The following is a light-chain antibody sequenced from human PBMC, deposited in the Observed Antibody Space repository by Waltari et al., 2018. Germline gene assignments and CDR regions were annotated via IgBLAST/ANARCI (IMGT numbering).Light chain of an antibody. CDR2: RAS. V-gene: IGKV3-20*01. J-gene: IGKJ1*01. Sequence: EIVLKQSPGTASLSPGERVTLSCRASQSFGSSSLAWYQQKPGQAPRLVIYRASRRATGIPDRFSGSGSGTDFSLTISRLEPEDFAVYYCQQHGTLPATFGQGTKVEIK. CDR3: QQHGTLPAT. CDR1: QSFGSSS.